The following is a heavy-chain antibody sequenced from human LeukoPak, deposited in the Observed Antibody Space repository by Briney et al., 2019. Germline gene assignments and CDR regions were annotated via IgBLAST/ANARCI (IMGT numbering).Heavy chain of an antibody. D-gene: IGHD6-13*01. V-gene: IGHV3-7*01. CDR1: GFTFSSYW. CDR2: IKQDGSEK. CDR3: ARDGWYSSIWYYYHYYMDV. J-gene: IGHJ6*03. Sequence: PGGSLRLSCGASGFTFSSYWVSWVRRAPGKGLEWVANIKQDGSEKYYVDSVKGRFTISRDNAKNSLYLQINSQSGEDTAVYYCARDGWYSSIWYYYHYYMDVWGKGTTVTVSS.